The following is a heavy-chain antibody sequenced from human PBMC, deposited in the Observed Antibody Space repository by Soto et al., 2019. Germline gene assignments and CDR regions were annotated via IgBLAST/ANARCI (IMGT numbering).Heavy chain of an antibody. V-gene: IGHV4-39*01. D-gene: IGHD2-15*01. CDR1: GDSISRSSHY. J-gene: IGHJ3*01. CDR3: ARHGLGYCSGGSCYPDAFDV. CDR2: VYYSGTT. Sequence: QLQLQESGPGVVKASETLSLTCTVSGDSISRSSHYWGWIRQPPGKGLEWIGSVYYSGTTYYNPSHRSRVTITGETSKSQFSLRLNSVTAADTAVYYCARHGLGYCSGGSCYPDAFDVWGQGTMVSVSS.